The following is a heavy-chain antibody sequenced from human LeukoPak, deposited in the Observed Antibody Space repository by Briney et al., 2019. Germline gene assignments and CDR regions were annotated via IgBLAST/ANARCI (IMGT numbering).Heavy chain of an antibody. CDR1: GFTFSSYA. CDR2: ISGSGGST. V-gene: IGHV3-23*01. J-gene: IGHJ4*02. Sequence: PGGSLRLSCAASGFTFSSYAMSWVRQAPGKGLEWVSAISGSGGSTYYADSVKGRFTISRDNSKNTLYLQMNSLRAEDTAVYYCAKVPPYYDFWSGYYPFDYWGQGTLVTVSS. CDR3: AKVPPYYDFWSGYYPFDY. D-gene: IGHD3-3*01.